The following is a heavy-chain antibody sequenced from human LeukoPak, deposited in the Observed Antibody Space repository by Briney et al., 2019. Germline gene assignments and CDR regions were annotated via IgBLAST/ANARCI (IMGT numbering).Heavy chain of an antibody. V-gene: IGHV1-2*04. D-gene: IGHD3-3*01. Sequence: ASVKVSCKASGYTFTGYYMHWVRQAPGQGLEWMGWINPNSGGTNYAQKFQGWVTMTRDTSISTAYMELSRLRSDDTAVYYCARDGGFRSGYTTYGMDVWGQGTTVTVSS. J-gene: IGHJ6*02. CDR1: GYTFTGYY. CDR2: INPNSGGT. CDR3: ARDGGFRSGYTTYGMDV.